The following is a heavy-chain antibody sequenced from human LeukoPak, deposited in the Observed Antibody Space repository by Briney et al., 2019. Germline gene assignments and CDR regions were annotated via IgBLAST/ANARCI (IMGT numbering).Heavy chain of an antibody. CDR1: GFTFSSYA. V-gene: IGHV3-23*01. CDR2: ISGSGGST. J-gene: IGHJ4*02. D-gene: IGHD3-22*01. CDR3: AKDLDYYDSSGYYGY. Sequence: PGGSLRLSCAASGFTFSSYAMSWVRQAPGKGLEWVLAISGSGGSTYYADSVKGRFTISRDNSKNTLYLQMNSLRAEDTAVYYCAKDLDYYDSSGYYGYWGQGTLVTVSS.